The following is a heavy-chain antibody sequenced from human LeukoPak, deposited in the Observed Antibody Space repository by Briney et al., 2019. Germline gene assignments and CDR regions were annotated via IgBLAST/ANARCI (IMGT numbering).Heavy chain of an antibody. CDR2: ITDSGGST. D-gene: IGHD1-26*01. CDR1: GFTVSTYA. CDR3: AKHSGSYGFDY. V-gene: IGHV3-23*01. Sequence: GGSLRLSCAASGFTVSTYARSWVGQAPGKGLEGVSGITDSGGSTYYADSVKGRFTISRDNSKNTLYVQMNSLRAEDTAVYYCAKHSGSYGFDYWGQGTLVTVSS. J-gene: IGHJ4*02.